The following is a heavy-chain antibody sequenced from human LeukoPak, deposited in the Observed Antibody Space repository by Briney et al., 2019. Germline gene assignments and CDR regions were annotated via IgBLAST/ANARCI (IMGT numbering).Heavy chain of an antibody. D-gene: IGHD3-9*01. V-gene: IGHV1-2*04. CDR3: ARVRDILTGRHPYYYYGMDV. CDR1: GYTFTSYG. CDR2: INPNSGGT. Sequence: GASVKVSCKASGYTFTSYGISWVRQAPGQGLEWMGWINPNSGGTNYAQKFQGWVTMTRDTSISTAYMELSRLRSDDTAVYYCARVRDILTGRHPYYYYGMDVWGQGTTVTVSS. J-gene: IGHJ6*02.